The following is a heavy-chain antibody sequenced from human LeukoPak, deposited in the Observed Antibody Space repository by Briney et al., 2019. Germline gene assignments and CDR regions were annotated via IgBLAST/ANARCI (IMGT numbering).Heavy chain of an antibody. V-gene: IGHV3-20*04. CDR1: GFTFSHYE. CDR2: INWNGGST. D-gene: IGHD3-22*01. CDR3: ARDGITEYYYDSSGYPAGYYYYMDV. J-gene: IGHJ6*03. Sequence: GGSLRLSCAASGFTFSHYEMNWVRQAPGKGLEWVSGINWNGGSTGYADSVKGRFTISRDNAKNSLYLQMNSLRAEDTALYYCARDGITEYYYDSSGYPAGYYYYMDVWGKGTTVTVSS.